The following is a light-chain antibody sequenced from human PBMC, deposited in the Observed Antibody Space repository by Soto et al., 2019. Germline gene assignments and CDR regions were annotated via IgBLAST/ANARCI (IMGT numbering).Light chain of an antibody. CDR1: QSVATN. J-gene: IGKJ1*01. CDR2: GAS. CDR3: QKYNNWPQT. V-gene: IGKV3-15*01. Sequence: EAVLTPSPATLSVSPVEIATLSCMASQSVATNLAWYQQRPGQAPRLLIYGASKRAIGLPARFSGSGSGTEFTLTITSLQSEDFAVYYCQKYNNWPQTCGQGTTVDIK.